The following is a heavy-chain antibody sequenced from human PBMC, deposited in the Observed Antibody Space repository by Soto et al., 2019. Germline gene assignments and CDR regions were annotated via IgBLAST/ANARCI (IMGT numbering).Heavy chain of an antibody. CDR3: AKDGDYYDFWSGYGMDV. CDR2: IGGSGGDT. CDR1: GFTFSTYA. J-gene: IGHJ6*01. D-gene: IGHD3-3*01. Sequence: GGSLRLSCAASGFTFSTYAMSWVRQAPGKGLEWVSAIGGSGGDTYYADSVKGRFTISRDNSKNTLYLQMNSLRAEDTAVYYCAKDGDYYDFWSGYGMDVWGQGTTVTVSS. V-gene: IGHV3-23*01.